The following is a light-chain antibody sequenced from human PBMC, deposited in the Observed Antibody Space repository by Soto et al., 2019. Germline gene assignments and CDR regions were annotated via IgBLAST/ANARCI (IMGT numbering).Light chain of an antibody. CDR3: QQYNNWPALT. CDR2: GAS. Sequence: EIVMTQSPATLSVSPGERATLSCRASQSVSSNLAWYQQKPGQAPRLLIYGASTRATGIPARFSGSRSGTEFTLTISSLQSEDFAVYYCQQYNNWPALTFGGGTKVVIK. J-gene: IGKJ4*01. V-gene: IGKV3-15*01. CDR1: QSVSSN.